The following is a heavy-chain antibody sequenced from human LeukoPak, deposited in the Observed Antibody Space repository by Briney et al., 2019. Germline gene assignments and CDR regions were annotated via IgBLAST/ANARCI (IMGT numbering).Heavy chain of an antibody. CDR3: ARAPYDFLSGYSLNWFDL. CDR2: IIPIFSTA. J-gene: IGHJ5*02. V-gene: IGHV1-69*13. Sequence: WASVKVSCKASGGTFSNYAITWVRQAPGQGLEWMGGIIPIFSTANYAQKFQGRVTITADESSSTVYMELSSLRSEDTAVYYCARAPYDFLSGYSLNWFDLWGQGTLVTVSS. D-gene: IGHD3-3*01. CDR1: GGTFSNYA.